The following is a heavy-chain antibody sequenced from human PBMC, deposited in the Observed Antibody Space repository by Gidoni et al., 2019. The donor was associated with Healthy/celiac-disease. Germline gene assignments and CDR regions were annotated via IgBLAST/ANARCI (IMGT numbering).Heavy chain of an antibody. CDR1: GSTFSMYW. Sequence: EVQLVESGGGLVQPGGSLRLSRPASGSTFSMYWMSWVRQAPGKGLEWVANIKQDGSEKYYVDSVKGRFTISRDNAKNSLYLQMNSLRAEDTAVYYCAAWYSSSSDAFDIWGQGTMVTVSS. J-gene: IGHJ3*02. V-gene: IGHV3-7*01. D-gene: IGHD6-6*01. CDR3: AAWYSSSSDAFDI. CDR2: IKQDGSEK.